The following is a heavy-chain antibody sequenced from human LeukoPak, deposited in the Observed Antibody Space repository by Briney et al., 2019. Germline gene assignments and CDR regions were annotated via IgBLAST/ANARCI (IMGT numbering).Heavy chain of an antibody. CDR1: GFTFSNAW. V-gene: IGHV3-15*01. CDR3: TTETAVAGIFDY. J-gene: IGHJ4*02. Sequence: PGGSLRLSCAASGFTFSNAWMSWVRQAPGKGLEWVGRIKSKTDGGTTDYAAPVKGRFTISRVDSKNTLYLQMNSLKTEDTAVYYCTTETAVAGIFDYWGQGTLVTVSS. D-gene: IGHD6-19*01. CDR2: IKSKTDGGTT.